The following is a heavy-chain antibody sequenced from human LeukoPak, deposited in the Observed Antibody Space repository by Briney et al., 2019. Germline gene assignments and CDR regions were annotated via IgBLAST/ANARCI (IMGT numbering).Heavy chain of an antibody. D-gene: IGHD6-13*01. V-gene: IGHV3-30-3*01. J-gene: IGHJ4*02. CDR3: ARDRIYTGYSSSWLSY. CDR1: GFTFSGYA. Sequence: GGSLRLSCAASGFTFSGYAMHWVRQAPGKGLEWVAVISYDGSNKYYADSVKGRFTISRDNSKNTLYLQMNSLRAEDTAVYYCARDRIYTGYSSSWLSYWGQGTLVTVSS. CDR2: ISYDGSNK.